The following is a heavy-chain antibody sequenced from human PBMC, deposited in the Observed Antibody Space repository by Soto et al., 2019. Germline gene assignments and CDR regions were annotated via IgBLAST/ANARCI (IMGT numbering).Heavy chain of an antibody. J-gene: IGHJ4*02. Sequence: DVQLLESGGGLVQPGGSLRLSCAVSGFTFSGYAMSWVRQAPGKGLEWVSDISGSGDTTYYADSVKGRFTISRDNSKNTLYLQMNSLRAEDTAIYFCAKHDRIVSSWFDYWGQGTLVSVSS. CDR1: GFTFSGYA. D-gene: IGHD3-9*01. CDR3: AKHDRIVSSWFDY. CDR2: ISGSGDTT. V-gene: IGHV3-23*01.